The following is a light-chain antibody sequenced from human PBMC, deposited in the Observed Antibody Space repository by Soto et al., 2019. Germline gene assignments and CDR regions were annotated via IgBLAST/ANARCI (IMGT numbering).Light chain of an antibody. CDR2: EVN. J-gene: IGLJ2*01. V-gene: IGLV2-14*01. CDR3: SSYTSASALGI. CDR1: NFDIGRYNY. Sequence: QSALTQPASVSGSPGQTITISCAGTNFDIGRYNYVSWYRQHPGEAPKLIIFEVNNRPSGISNRFSGSKSGTTASLTISGFQVEDEAHYFCSSYTSASALGIFGGGTKLTVL.